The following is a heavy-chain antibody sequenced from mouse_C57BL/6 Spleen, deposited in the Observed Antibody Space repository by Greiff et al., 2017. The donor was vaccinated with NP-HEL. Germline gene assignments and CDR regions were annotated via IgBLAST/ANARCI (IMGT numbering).Heavy chain of an antibody. D-gene: IGHD1-1*01. Sequence: EVQLQESGPGLVKPSQSLSLTCSVTGYSITSGYYWNWIRQFPGNKLEWMGYISYDGSNNYNPSLKNRISITRDTSTNQFFLKLNSVTTEDTATYYCAREGSSFSEAMDYWGQGTSVTVSS. CDR1: GYSITSGYY. V-gene: IGHV3-6*01. CDR3: AREGSSFSEAMDY. J-gene: IGHJ4*01. CDR2: ISYDGSN.